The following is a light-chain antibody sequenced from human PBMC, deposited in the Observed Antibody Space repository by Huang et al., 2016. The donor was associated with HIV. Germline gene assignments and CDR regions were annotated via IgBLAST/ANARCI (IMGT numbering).Light chain of an antibody. CDR2: DAS. CDR3: QQRSSWPT. CDR1: QTIDNH. J-gene: IGKJ4*01. Sequence: IVLTQSPAALSWYQGERVTLYCRASQTIDNHVAWYQHKSGQPPRLLIYDASTRVTDIPAKFSGGGSVTHFTLNISRLEPDDCAVYYCQQRSSWPTFGGGTKVEIK. V-gene: IGKV3-11*01.